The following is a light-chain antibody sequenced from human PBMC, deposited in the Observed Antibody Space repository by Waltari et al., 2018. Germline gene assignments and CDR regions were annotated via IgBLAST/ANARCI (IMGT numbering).Light chain of an antibody. J-gene: IGKJ4*01. CDR2: AAS. CDR1: QSISSY. Sequence: DIQMTQSPSSLSASVGDRVTIPCRASQSISSYLNWYQQKPGKAPKLLIYAASSLQSGVPSRFSGSGSGTEFTLTISSLQPEDFATYYCQQRYSTPRTFGGGTKVEIK. CDR3: QQRYSTPRT. V-gene: IGKV1-39*01.